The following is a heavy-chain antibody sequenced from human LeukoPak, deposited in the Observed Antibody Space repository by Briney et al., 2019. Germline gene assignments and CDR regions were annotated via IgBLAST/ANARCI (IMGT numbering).Heavy chain of an antibody. V-gene: IGHV3-30*02. CDR2: IRYDGSNK. CDR3: AKVGCSSTSCYEGDDAFDI. CDR1: GFTFSSYG. D-gene: IGHD2-2*01. J-gene: IGHJ3*02. Sequence: GGSLKLSCAASGFTFSSYGMHWVRQAPGKGLEWVAFIRYDGSNKYYADSVKGRFTISRDNSKNTLYLQMNSLRAEDTAVYYCAKVGCSSTSCYEGDDAFDIWGQGTMVTVSS.